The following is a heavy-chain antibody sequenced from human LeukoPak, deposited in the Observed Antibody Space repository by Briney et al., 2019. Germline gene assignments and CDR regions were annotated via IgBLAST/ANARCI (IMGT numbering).Heavy chain of an antibody. CDR1: GYTFTDYY. J-gene: IGHJ3*02. CDR3: ARDLDPNCSTTSCYSLAFDI. V-gene: IGHV1-2*02. CDR2: ISPNSGGT. D-gene: IGHD2-2*02. Sequence: ASVKVSCKASGYTFTDYYIHWVRQAPGQGLEWMGWISPNSGGTNSAQKLQGRVTMTRDTSISTAYMELSRLRSDDTAVYYCARDLDPNCSTTSCYSLAFDIWGQGTMVTVSS.